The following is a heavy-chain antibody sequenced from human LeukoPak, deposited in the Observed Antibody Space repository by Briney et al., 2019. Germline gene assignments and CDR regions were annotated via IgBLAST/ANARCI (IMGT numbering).Heavy chain of an antibody. CDR3: AREYRPPPSVGSRYDILTAHFPFDY. CDR1: GGTFSSYA. V-gene: IGHV1-69*13. J-gene: IGHJ4*02. CDR2: IIPIFGTA. D-gene: IGHD3-9*01. Sequence: SVKVSCKASGGTFSSYAISWVRQPPGQGLEWMGGIIPIFGTANYAQKFQGRVTITADESTSTAYMELSSLRSEDTAMYYCAREYRPPPSVGSRYDILTAHFPFDYWGQGTLVTVSS.